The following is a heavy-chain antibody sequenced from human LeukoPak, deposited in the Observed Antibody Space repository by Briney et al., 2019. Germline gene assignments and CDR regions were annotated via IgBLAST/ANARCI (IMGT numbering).Heavy chain of an antibody. CDR3: AKEGLFDNVWGSYRPPGEFDY. CDR1: GFTFSSYW. D-gene: IGHD3-16*02. CDR2: INSDGTSI. V-gene: IGHV3-74*01. J-gene: IGHJ4*02. Sequence: GGSLRLSCAASGFTFSSYWMHWVRQAPGTGLVWVSRINSDGTSISYADSVKGRFSISRDNAKNTLYLQMNSLRAEDTAVYYCAKEGLFDNVWGSYRPPGEFDYWGQGTLVTVSS.